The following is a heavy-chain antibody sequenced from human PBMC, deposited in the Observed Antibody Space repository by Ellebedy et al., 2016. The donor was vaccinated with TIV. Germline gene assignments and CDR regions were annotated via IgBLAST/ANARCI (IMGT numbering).Heavy chain of an antibody. CDR1: AASISSYY. CDR3: ARDYRESRGFLDS. D-gene: IGHD3-16*02. V-gene: IGHV4-4*07. J-gene: IGHJ4*02. CDR2: NYSSGTT. Sequence: MPSETLSLTCTVSAASISSYYWSWIRHPARKGLEWTGRNYSSGTTTYKPSLKSRVRISVDTSKNQFSLRLSSVTAADTAVYYCARDYRESRGFLDSWGQGTLVTVSS.